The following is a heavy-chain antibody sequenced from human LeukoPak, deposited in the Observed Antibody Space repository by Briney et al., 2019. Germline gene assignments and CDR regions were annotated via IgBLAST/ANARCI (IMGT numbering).Heavy chain of an antibody. Sequence: SETLSLTCAVYGGSFSGYYWSWIRQPPGKGLEWIGEINHSGSTNYNPSLKSRVTISVDTSKNQFSLKLSSVTAADTAVYYCARGLGDSSGYYYLPYFDYWGQGTLVTVSS. CDR3: ARGLGDSSGYYYLPYFDY. CDR2: INHSGST. D-gene: IGHD3-22*01. CDR1: GGSFSGYY. J-gene: IGHJ4*02. V-gene: IGHV4-34*01.